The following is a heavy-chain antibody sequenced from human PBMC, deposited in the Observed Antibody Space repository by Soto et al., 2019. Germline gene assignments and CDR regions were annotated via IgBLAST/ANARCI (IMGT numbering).Heavy chain of an antibody. V-gene: IGHV3-72*01. CDR1: GFIFSDHY. J-gene: IGHJ4*02. CDR3: TRISLVGATGGRYFDY. CDR2: IKNKANSYTT. Sequence: VQLVESGGGLVQPGGSLRLSCAASGFIFSDHYMDWVRQAPGKGLEWVGRIKNKANSYTTEYAASAKGRFTISRDDSKNSLYLQMNSLMTEDTAVYYCTRISLVGATGGRYFDYWGQGTLLTVSS. D-gene: IGHD1-26*01.